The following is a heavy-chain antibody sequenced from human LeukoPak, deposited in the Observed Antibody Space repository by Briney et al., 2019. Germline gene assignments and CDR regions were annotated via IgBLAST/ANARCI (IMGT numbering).Heavy chain of an antibody. Sequence: ASAKVSCKASGYTFTGYYMHWVRQAPGQGLEWMGWINPNSGGTNYAQKFQGRVTMTRDTSISTAYMELSRLRSDDAAVYYCARDSVTIFGVGKNWFDPWGQGTLVTVSS. CDR2: INPNSGGT. D-gene: IGHD3-3*01. J-gene: IGHJ5*02. CDR1: GYTFTGYY. CDR3: ARDSVTIFGVGKNWFDP. V-gene: IGHV1-2*02.